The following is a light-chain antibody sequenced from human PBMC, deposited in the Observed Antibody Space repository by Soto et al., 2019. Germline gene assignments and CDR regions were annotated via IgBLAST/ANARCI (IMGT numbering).Light chain of an antibody. V-gene: IGKV3-11*01. CDR2: DTS. J-gene: IGKJ4*01. CDR3: QQRSKWPLT. CDR1: QSIGGL. Sequence: EIVLTQSPATLSLSPGERATLSCRASQSIGGLLAWYQQNPGQAPRLLIYDTSTRATGIPARFTGSGSGTDYTLTISSLEPDDCAVYYCQQRSKWPLTFGGGTKVEIK.